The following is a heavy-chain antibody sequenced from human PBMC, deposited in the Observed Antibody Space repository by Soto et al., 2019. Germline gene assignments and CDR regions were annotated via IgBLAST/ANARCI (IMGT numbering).Heavy chain of an antibody. CDR3: ARDRSNEPDYCDY. D-gene: IGHD1-1*01. CDR1: GGAINSDAYY. J-gene: IGHJ4*02. V-gene: IGHV4-30-4*01. Sequence: SETLSLTCTVSGGAINSDAYYWSWIRPPPGKGLEWIGHIYYSGRTYYAPSLESRLTISLDTSKNQFSLRLSSVNASDTAVYYCARDRSNEPDYCDYRGQVPGVPVSP. CDR2: IYYSGRT.